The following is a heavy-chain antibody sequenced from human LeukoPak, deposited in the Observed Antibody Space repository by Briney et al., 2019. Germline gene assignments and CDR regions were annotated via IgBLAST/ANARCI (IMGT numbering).Heavy chain of an antibody. CDR3: ARDRLTSGSYFFDY. D-gene: IGHD1-26*01. Sequence: GGSLRLSRAASAFTFSDYSMKWVRQAPGKGLEWISYISGRSSTIYYADSVRGRFTISRDNAKNSMYLQMNSLRAEDTAVYYCARDRLTSGSYFFDYWGQGTLVTVSS. CDR2: ISGRSSTI. V-gene: IGHV3-48*01. J-gene: IGHJ4*02. CDR1: AFTFSDYS.